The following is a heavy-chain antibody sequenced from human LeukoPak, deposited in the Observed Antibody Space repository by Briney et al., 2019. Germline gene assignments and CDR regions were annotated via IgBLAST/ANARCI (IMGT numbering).Heavy chain of an antibody. V-gene: IGHV1-24*01. CDR1: GYTLTELS. CDR3: ARECRDYDILTGSYYYYGMDV. D-gene: IGHD3-9*01. Sequence: ASVKVSCKVSGYTLTELSMHWVRQAPGKGLEWMGGFDPEDGETIYAQKFQGRVTMTEDTSTDTAYMELSSLRSEDTAVYYCARECRDYDILTGSYYYYGMDVWGQGTTVTVSS. CDR2: FDPEDGET. J-gene: IGHJ6*02.